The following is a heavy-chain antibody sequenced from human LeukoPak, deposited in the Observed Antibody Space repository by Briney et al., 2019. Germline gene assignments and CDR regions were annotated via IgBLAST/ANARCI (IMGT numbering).Heavy chain of an antibody. D-gene: IGHD5-12*01. J-gene: IGHJ6*02. V-gene: IGHV4-39*07. Sequence: SETLSLTCTVSGCSISSSSYYWGWIRQPPGKGLEWIGSIYYSGSTYYNPSLKSRVTISVDTSKNQFSLKLSSVTAADTAVYYCARVNHIGVATISYYYYGMDVWGQGTTVTVSS. CDR3: ARVNHIGVATISYYYYGMDV. CDR2: IYYSGST. CDR1: GCSISSSSYY.